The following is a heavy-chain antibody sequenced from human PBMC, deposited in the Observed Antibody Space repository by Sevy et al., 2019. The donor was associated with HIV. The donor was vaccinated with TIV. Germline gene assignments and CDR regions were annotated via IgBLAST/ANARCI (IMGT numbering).Heavy chain of an antibody. CDR2: IHYSGST. CDR3: AGETEPGTIH. D-gene: IGHD6-13*01. CDR1: GSSINSGGYY. J-gene: IGHJ4*02. V-gene: IGHV4-31*03. Sequence: SETLSLTCTVSGSSINSGGYYWNWIRHHPGKGLEWIGYIHYSGSTYYNTSLKSRSTISLDTSKNQFSLKVTSVTAADTAVYYCAGETEPGTIHWGQGALVTVSS.